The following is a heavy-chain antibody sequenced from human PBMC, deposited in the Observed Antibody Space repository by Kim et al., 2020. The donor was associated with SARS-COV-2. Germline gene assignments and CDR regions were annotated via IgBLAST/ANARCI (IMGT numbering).Heavy chain of an antibody. CDR1: GFTFSSYG. V-gene: IGHV3-30*18. CDR2: ISYDGSNK. CDR3: AKGKLRGDSPTLYYYYGMDV. Sequence: GGSLRLSCAASGFTFSSYGMHWVRQAPGKGLEWVAVISYDGSNKYYADSVKGRFTISRDNSKNTLYLQMNSLRAEDTAVYYCAKGKLRGDSPTLYYYYGMDVWGQGTTVTVSS. D-gene: IGHD2-21*02. J-gene: IGHJ6*02.